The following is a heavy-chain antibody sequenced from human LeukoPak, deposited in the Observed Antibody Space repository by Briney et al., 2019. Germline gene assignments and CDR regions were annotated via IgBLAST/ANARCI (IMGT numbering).Heavy chain of an antibody. CDR2: ISSSGSTI. V-gene: IGHV3-48*03. J-gene: IGHJ4*02. CDR3: AKGYSWILHFDY. Sequence: GGSLRLSCAASGFTFSSYEMNWVRQAPGKGLEWVSYISSSGSTIYYADSVKGRFTISRDNAKNSLYLQMNSLRAEDTAVYYCAKGYSWILHFDYWGQGTLVTVSS. CDR1: GFTFSSYE. D-gene: IGHD1-20*01.